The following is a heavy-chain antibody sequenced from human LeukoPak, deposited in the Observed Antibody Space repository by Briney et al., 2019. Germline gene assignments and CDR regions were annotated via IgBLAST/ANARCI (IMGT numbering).Heavy chain of an antibody. D-gene: IGHD6-13*01. CDR1: GFTFSSYA. Sequence: PGGSLRLSCAASGFTFSSYAMSWVRQAPGKGLEWVSAISGSGGSTYYADSVKGRFTISRGNSKNTLYLQMNSLRAEDTAVYYCAKDRLYSSSWFDYWGQGTLVTVSS. CDR3: AKDRLYSSSWFDY. CDR2: ISGSGGST. V-gene: IGHV3-23*01. J-gene: IGHJ4*02.